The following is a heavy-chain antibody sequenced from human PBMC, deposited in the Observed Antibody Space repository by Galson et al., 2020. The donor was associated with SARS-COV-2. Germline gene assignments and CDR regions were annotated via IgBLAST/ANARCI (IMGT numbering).Heavy chain of an antibody. CDR3: ARALGAYGDYGGEY. V-gene: IGHV1-18*04. D-gene: IGHD4-17*01. CDR2: TSAYNANT. J-gene: IGHJ4*02. CDR1: GYTFTSYG. Sequence: ASVKVSCKASGYTFTSYGISRVRQAPGQGLEWTGWTSAYNANTNYAQKLQGRVTMTTDASTSTAYMELRSRRSDDTAVYYCARALGAYGDYGGEYWGQGTLVTGSS.